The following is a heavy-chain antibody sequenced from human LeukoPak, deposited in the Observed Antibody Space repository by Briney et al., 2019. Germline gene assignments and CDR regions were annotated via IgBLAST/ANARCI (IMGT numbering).Heavy chain of an antibody. D-gene: IGHD3-3*01. J-gene: IGHJ1*01. Sequence: GGSLRLSCEASGFTFIRYWMNWVRQAPGKGLVWVSRIKSDGKTNYADSVKGRFTISRDNAKNTVSLQMNSLRGDDTGVYYCARAPSEVGGYYPEYFRHWGQGTLVTVSS. CDR2: IKSDGKT. CDR1: GFTFIRYW. CDR3: ARAPSEVGGYYPEYFRH. V-gene: IGHV3-74*01.